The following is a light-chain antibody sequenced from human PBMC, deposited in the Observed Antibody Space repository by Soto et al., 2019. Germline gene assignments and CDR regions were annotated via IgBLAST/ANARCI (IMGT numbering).Light chain of an antibody. CDR3: GTWDSSLSVNYV. V-gene: IGLV1-51*02. CDR2: ENN. J-gene: IGLJ1*01. CDR1: SSNIGNNY. Sequence: QSVLTQPPSVSAAPGQKFTFSCSGRSSNIGNNYVSWYQQLPGTAPKLLIYENNKRPSGIPDRFSGSKSGTSATLGITGLQTGDEADYYCGTWDSSLSVNYVFGTGTKVTVL.